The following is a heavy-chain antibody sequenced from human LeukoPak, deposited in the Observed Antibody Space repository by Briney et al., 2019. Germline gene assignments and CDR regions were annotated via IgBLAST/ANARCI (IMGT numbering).Heavy chain of an antibody. Sequence: SETLSLTCTVSGGSISSYYWSWTRQPAGKGLEWIGRIYTSGSTNYNPSLKSRVTMSVDTSKNQFSLKLSSVTAADTAVYYCARDTDYDFWSGWAFDIWGQGTMVTVSS. V-gene: IGHV4-4*07. D-gene: IGHD3-3*01. CDR3: ARDTDYDFWSGWAFDI. J-gene: IGHJ3*02. CDR2: IYTSGST. CDR1: GGSISSYY.